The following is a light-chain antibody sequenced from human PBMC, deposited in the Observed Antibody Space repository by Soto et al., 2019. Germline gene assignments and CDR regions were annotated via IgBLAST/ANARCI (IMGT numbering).Light chain of an antibody. CDR2: DGS. J-gene: IGLJ2*01. V-gene: IGLV2-23*01. Sequence: QSALTQPASVSGSPGQSITISCTGTSSDVGSYKLVSWYQQHPGKAPKLMIYDGSERPSGVSNRFSGSKSGNTAYLTISGLQAEDEADYYCCSYAGSSTSVVFGGGTKLTVL. CDR1: SSDVGSYKL. CDR3: CSYAGSSTSVV.